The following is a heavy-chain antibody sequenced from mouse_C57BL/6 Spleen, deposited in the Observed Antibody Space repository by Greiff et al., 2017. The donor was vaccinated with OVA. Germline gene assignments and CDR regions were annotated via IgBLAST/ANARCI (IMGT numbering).Heavy chain of an antibody. CDR2: IYPGDGDT. Sequence: QVQLQQSGAELVKPGASVTISCTASGYAFSSYWMNWVKQRPGKGLEWIGQIYPGDGDTNYNGKFKGKATLTADKSSSTAYMQLSSLTSEDSAVYFCARKGYDYDDYAMDYWGQGTSVTVSS. D-gene: IGHD2-4*01. CDR3: ARKGYDYDDYAMDY. V-gene: IGHV1-80*01. CDR1: GYAFSSYW. J-gene: IGHJ4*01.